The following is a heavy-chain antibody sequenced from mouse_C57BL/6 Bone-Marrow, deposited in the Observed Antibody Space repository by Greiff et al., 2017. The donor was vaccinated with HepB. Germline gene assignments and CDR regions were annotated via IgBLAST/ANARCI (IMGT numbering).Heavy chain of an antibody. CDR2: ISSGGSYT. V-gene: IGHV5-6*01. D-gene: IGHD1-1*01. Sequence: VQLKESAGDLVKPGGSLKLSCAPSGFTFSSYGMSWVRRTPDKRLEWVATISSGGSYTYYPDSVKGRFTISRDNAKNTLYLQIGRLKSEDTAMYDYARYNYNDGGIDDGSQGYTVTVYS. CDR1: GFTFSSYG. J-gene: IGHJ4*01. CDR3: ARYNYNDGGIDD.